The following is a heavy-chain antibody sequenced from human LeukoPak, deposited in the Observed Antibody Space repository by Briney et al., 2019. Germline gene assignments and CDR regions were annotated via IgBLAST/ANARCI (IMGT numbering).Heavy chain of an antibody. CDR2: LSGSDGTI. V-gene: IGHV3-23*01. CDR3: AKAFDAYTSSRRQNWFCP. J-gene: IGHJ5*02. CDR1: GFNFIGYA. Sequence: GGSLRLSCPACGFNFIGYAMSWVGQAPGKGLEWVSGLSGSDGTIFYADSVKGRFTISRDNSKNTLYLQMNSLRAEDTAVYYCAKAFDAYTSSRRQNWFCPWGQGTLVTVSS. D-gene: IGHD6-13*01.